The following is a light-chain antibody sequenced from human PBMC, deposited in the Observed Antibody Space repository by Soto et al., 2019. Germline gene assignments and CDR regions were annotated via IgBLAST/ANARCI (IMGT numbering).Light chain of an antibody. V-gene: IGKV3-15*01. J-gene: IGKJ3*01. Sequence: EIVMTQSPATLSVSPGGGVTLSCTASQSVNSNLAWYQQKPGQAPRLLLYGASTRATGIPVRFRGSGSGTAVTLTISSLLSDDCAVYYCHQYNYWRRRTFGRGTKVEIK. CDR2: GAS. CDR3: HQYNYWRRRT. CDR1: QSVNSN.